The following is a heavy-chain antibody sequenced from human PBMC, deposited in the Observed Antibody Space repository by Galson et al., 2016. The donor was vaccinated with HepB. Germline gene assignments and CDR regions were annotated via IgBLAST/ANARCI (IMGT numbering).Heavy chain of an antibody. V-gene: IGHV1-3*01. Sequence: SVKVSCKASGYSFSTYDMHWVRQSPGQRLEWMGYISAASGDTKYSQSFQDRVTLTWDTSATTPYMELTSLTSEDTAVYYCARDLIVNMDVWGQGTTVAVSS. D-gene: IGHD3-16*02. CDR3: ARDLIVNMDV. J-gene: IGHJ6*02. CDR1: GYSFSTYD. CDR2: ISAASGDT.